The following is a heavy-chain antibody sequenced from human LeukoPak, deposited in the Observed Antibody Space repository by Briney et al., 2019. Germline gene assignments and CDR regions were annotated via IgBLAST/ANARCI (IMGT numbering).Heavy chain of an antibody. CDR3: ARERMLLRVFDY. CDR1: GFTFRNYA. V-gene: IGHV3-7*01. Sequence: PGESLRLSCAASGFTFRNYAMNWVRQAPGKGLEWVANIKHDGSEKYYVDSVEGRFTITRDNAKNSLYLQMNSLRAEDTAVYYCARERMLLRVFDYWGQGTLVTVSS. J-gene: IGHJ4*02. D-gene: IGHD2-15*01. CDR2: IKHDGSEK.